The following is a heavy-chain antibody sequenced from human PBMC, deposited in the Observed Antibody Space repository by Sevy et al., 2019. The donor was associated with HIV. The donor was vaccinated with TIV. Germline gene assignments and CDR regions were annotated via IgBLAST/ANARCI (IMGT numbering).Heavy chain of an antibody. V-gene: IGHV1-2*02. Sequence: ASVKVSCKGSGYTFTDYYIHWVRQAPGEGLEWMGWINPKTGDITYSQKFQGRVTMTRDTSISTAYMELSRLRSDDTAVYSCARLSGIAVLAGRGAGYWGQGTLVTVSS. J-gene: IGHJ4*02. CDR2: INPKTGDI. CDR3: ARLSGIAVLAGRGAGY. CDR1: GYTFTDYY. D-gene: IGHD6-19*01.